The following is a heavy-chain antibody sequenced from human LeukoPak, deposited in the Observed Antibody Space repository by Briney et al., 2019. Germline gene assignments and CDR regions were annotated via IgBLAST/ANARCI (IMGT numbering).Heavy chain of an antibody. CDR3: AKALSMVRGVGMDV. CDR1: GFTFSSYG. V-gene: IGHV3-30*18. J-gene: IGHJ6*03. CDR2: ISYDGSNK. D-gene: IGHD3-10*01. Sequence: PGGSLRLSCAASGFTFSSYGMHWVRQAPGKGLEWVAVISYDGSNKYYADSVKGRFTISRDNSKNTLYLQMNSLRAEDTAVYYCAKALSMVRGVGMDVWGKGTTVTVSS.